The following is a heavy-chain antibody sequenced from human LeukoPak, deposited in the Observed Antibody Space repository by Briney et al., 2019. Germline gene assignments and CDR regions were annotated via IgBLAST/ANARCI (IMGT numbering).Heavy chain of an antibody. J-gene: IGHJ4*02. CDR1: GGSISSGNYY. D-gene: IGHD3-3*01. CDR3: ARDSLYNFWSGYYHTTYYFDY. CDR2: IYTGGST. V-gene: IGHV4-61*09. Sequence: SQTLSLTCTVSGGSISSGNYYWSWIRQPAGKGLEWIGHIYTGGSTNYNPSLKSRVTISVGTSKNQFSLNLSSMTAADTAVYYCARDSLYNFWSGYYHTTYYFDYWGQGTLVTVSS.